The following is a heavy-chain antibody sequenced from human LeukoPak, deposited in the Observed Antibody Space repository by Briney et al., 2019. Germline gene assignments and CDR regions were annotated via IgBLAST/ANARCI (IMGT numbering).Heavy chain of an antibody. CDR2: IYYSGST. D-gene: IGHD3-10*01. CDR3: ARGGARGSSAFDV. V-gene: IGHV4-59*01. CDR1: GGSISSYY. Sequence: SETLSLTCTVSGGSISSYYWSWIRQPPGKGLEWIGYIYYSGSTDYNPSLKSRVTMSVDTSKNQFSLKLNSVTAADTAVYYCARGGARGSSAFDVWGQGTMVIVSA. J-gene: IGHJ3*01.